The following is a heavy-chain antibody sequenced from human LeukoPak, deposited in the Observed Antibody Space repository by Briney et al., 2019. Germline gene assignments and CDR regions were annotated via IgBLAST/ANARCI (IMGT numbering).Heavy chain of an antibody. CDR1: GFTFGDYA. CDR3: TRTPNNWKGVYYFDS. Sequence: GGSLRLSCATSGFTFGDYAVSWVRQAPGKGLEWVGFIRSKAFGGTTEYAASVKGRFTISRDDSKSIAYLQMNSLKSEDTAVYYCTRTPNNWKGVYYFDSWGQGTLVTVSS. CDR2: IRSKAFGGTT. V-gene: IGHV3-49*04. D-gene: IGHD1-1*01. J-gene: IGHJ4*02.